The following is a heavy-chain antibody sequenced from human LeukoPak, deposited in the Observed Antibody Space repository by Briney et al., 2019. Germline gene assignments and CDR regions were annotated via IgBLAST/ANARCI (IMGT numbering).Heavy chain of an antibody. D-gene: IGHD3-22*01. V-gene: IGHV3-21*01. Sequence: PAGSLTLSCAGSGFTFSSYTMNWVRQAPGQGLEWVSSITNSGAYIYYSDSVKGRFTISRDNANNSLYLQMKRLGAEDTAVYYCARALAFESSGYSACPNWGQGTLVTVSS. CDR3: ARALAFESSGYSACPN. CDR1: GFTFSSYT. CDR2: ITNSGAYI. J-gene: IGHJ4*02.